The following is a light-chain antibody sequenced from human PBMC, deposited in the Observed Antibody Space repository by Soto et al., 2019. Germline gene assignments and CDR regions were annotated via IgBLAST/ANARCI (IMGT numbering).Light chain of an antibody. Sequence: EIVMTQSPVKMSVSPWKRANLSCSASQSVSSNLAWYQQKPGQAPRLLIYGASTRATGIPARFSGSGSGTEFTLTISSLQSEDFAVYYCQQHNNWPPITFGQGTRLEI. CDR1: QSVSSN. V-gene: IGKV3-15*01. CDR3: QQHNNWPPIT. CDR2: GAS. J-gene: IGKJ5*01.